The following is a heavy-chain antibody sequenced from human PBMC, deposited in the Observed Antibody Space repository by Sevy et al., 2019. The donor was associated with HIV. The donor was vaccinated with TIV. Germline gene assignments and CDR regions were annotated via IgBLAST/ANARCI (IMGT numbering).Heavy chain of an antibody. CDR2: IYYSGST. CDR3: ARDLRGSGSYYLDYFDY. Sequence: SETLSLTCTVSGGSISSGDYYWSWIRQPPGKGLEWIGYIYYSGSTYYHPSLKSRVTISVDTSKNQFSLKLSSVTAADTAVYYCARDLRGSGSYYLDYFDYWGQGTLVTVSS. D-gene: IGHD3-10*01. CDR1: GGSISSGDYY. V-gene: IGHV4-30-4*01. J-gene: IGHJ4*02.